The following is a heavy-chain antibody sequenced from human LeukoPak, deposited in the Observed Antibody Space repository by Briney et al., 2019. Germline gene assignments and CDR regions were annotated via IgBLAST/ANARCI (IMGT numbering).Heavy chain of an antibody. Sequence: QAGGSLRLSCAASGFTFSSYEMNWVRQAPGKGLEWVSYISSSGSTIYYADSVKGRFTISRDNAKNSLYLQMNSLRAEDTAVYYCAREGRWEGSVHWFDPWGQGTLVTVPS. CDR1: GFTFSSYE. CDR2: ISSSGSTI. D-gene: IGHD1-26*01. V-gene: IGHV3-48*03. J-gene: IGHJ5*02. CDR3: AREGRWEGSVHWFDP.